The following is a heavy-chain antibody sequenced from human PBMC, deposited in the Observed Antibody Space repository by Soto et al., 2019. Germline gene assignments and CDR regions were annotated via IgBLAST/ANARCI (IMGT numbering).Heavy chain of an antibody. D-gene: IGHD2-15*01. CDR2: INHSGST. V-gene: IGHV4-34*01. Sequence: PSETLSLTCAVYGGSFSGYYWSWIRQPPGKGLEWIGEINHSGSTNYNPSLKSRVTISVDTSKNQFSLKLSSVTAADTAVYYCGRGRVAAARNFDYWGQGTLVTVSS. CDR1: GGSFSGYY. J-gene: IGHJ4*02. CDR3: GRGRVAAARNFDY.